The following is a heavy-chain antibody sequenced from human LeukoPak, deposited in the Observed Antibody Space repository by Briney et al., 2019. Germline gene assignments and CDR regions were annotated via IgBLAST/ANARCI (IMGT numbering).Heavy chain of an antibody. Sequence: GGSLRLSCAASGFTVSSKYVNWVRQAPGKGLEWVSVIESGGSTYYADSVKGRFTVSRDNFQNTLYLQMNSLETEDTAVYYCTREGCGATSCYTNDYWGQGTLVTVSS. CDR1: GFTVSSKY. D-gene: IGHD2-2*02. J-gene: IGHJ4*02. CDR2: IESGGST. V-gene: IGHV3-53*01. CDR3: TREGCGATSCYTNDY.